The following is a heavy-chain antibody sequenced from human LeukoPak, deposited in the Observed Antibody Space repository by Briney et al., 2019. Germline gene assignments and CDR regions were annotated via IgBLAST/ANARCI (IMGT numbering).Heavy chain of an antibody. D-gene: IGHD1-20*01. J-gene: IGHJ4*02. Sequence: GGSLRLSCAASGFTFSNYMMHWVRQAPGKGLVWVSRIKSGGITITYADSVKGRFTISRDNAKNTLYLQMNSLRAEDTAVYYCLRDLNWSLDQWGQGTLVTVSS. CDR3: LRDLNWSLDQ. V-gene: IGHV3-74*01. CDR2: IKSGGITI. CDR1: GFTFSNYM.